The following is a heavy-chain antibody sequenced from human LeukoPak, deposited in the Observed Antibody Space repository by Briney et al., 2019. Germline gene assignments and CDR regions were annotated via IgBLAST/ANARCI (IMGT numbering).Heavy chain of an antibody. CDR2: ISAYNGNT. D-gene: IGHD3-16*02. V-gene: IGHV1-18*01. J-gene: IGHJ3*02. CDR1: GYTFTSYG. Sequence: ASVKVSCKASGYTFTSYGISWVRQAPGQGLEWMGWISAYNGNTNYAQKLQGRVTMTTDTSTSTAYMELSSLRSEDTAVYYCARPQLYDYVWGSYRSSFAFDIWGQGTMVTVSS. CDR3: ARPQLYDYVWGSYRSSFAFDI.